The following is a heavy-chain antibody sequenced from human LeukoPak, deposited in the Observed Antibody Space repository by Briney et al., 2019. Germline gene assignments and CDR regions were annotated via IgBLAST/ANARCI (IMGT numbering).Heavy chain of an antibody. CDR2: VYIDGST. J-gene: IGHJ6*03. Sequence: SETLSLTCNVSGDSISSYYWGWIRQPAGKGLEWIGRVYIDGSTTYNPSLKSRFTMSVDTSKSQFSLRLTSVTAADTAVYYCARVPYSTRYYMGVWGKGTTVTVSS. D-gene: IGHD6-13*01. CDR3: ARVPYSTRYYMGV. CDR1: GDSISSYY. V-gene: IGHV4-4*07.